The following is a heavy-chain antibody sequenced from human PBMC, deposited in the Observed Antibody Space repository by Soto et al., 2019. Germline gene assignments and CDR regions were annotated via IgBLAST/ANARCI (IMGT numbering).Heavy chain of an antibody. Sequence: SVKVSCKASGGTFSSYAISWVRQAPGQGLEWMGGIIPIFGTANYAQKFQGRVTITADESTSTAYMELSSLRSEDTAVYYCARVPQSSYYYDTSGYLDHWGQGTLVTVSS. V-gene: IGHV1-69*13. CDR1: GGTFSSYA. D-gene: IGHD3-22*01. J-gene: IGHJ4*02. CDR3: ARVPQSSYYYDTSGYLDH. CDR2: IIPIFGTA.